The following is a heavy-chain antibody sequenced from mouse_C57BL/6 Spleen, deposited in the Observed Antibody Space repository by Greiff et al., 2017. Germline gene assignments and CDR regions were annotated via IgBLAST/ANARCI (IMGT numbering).Heavy chain of an antibody. J-gene: IGHJ4*01. V-gene: IGHV3-6*01. CDR3: ARGYYYAMDY. Sequence: EPGPGLVKPSQSLSLTCSVTGYSFTSGYYWNWNRQFPGNKLEWMGYIRYDGSTNYNPSLKNRNSITRDTSKNPFFLKLNSVTTEDTAAYDCARGYYYAMDYWGQGTSVTVSA. CDR2: IRYDGST. CDR1: GYSFTSGYY.